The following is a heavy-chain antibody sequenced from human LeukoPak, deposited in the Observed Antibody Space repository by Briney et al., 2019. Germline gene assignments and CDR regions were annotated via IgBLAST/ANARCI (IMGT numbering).Heavy chain of an antibody. CDR3: ARVYSGYDWEYYYYYMDV. D-gene: IGHD5-12*01. CDR1: GFTLSDYY. CDR2: ISSSGSTI. Sequence: PGGSLRLSCALSGFTLSDYYMRWIRPAPGKGLGWVSYISSSGSTIYYADSVKGRFTISRDNAKNSLYLQMNSLRAEDTAVYYCARVYSGYDWEYYYYYMDVWGKGTTVTISS. J-gene: IGHJ6*03. V-gene: IGHV3-11*04.